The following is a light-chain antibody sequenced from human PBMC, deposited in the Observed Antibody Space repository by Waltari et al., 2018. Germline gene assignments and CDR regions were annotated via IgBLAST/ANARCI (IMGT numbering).Light chain of an antibody. CDR3: AAWDDSLSGPV. J-gene: IGLJ3*02. V-gene: IGLV1-47*02. CDR1: RSNIGSNY. CDR2: SNN. Sequence: QSVLTQPPSASGTPGQTVTISCSGSRSNIGSNYVYWYQQFPGTAPKLLIYSNNQRPSGVPDRFFGSKSGTSVSLAISGLRSEDEADYYCAAWDDSLSGPVFGGGTKLTVL.